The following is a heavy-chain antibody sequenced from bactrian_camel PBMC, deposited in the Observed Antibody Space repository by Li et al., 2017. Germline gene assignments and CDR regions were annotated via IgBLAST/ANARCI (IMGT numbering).Heavy chain of an antibody. D-gene: IGHD7*01. J-gene: IGHJ6*01. CDR1: GISNRSYC. CDR2: IYSTRGTS. CDR3: AAGRHFWNCKRPDGFGV. Sequence: HVQLVESGGASAQAGGSLTVSCKMSGISNRSYCMGWFRQAPGKEREGVATIYSTRGTSYYADSVKGRFTISRNNAKNTLYLQMNNLKPEDTAMYYCAAGRHFWNCKRPDGFGVWGQGTQVTVS. V-gene: IGHV3-3*01.